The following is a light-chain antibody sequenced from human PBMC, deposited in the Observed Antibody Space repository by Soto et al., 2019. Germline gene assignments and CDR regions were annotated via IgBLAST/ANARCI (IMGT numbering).Light chain of an antibody. CDR2: AAS. J-gene: IGKJ1*01. V-gene: IGKV1-12*01. CDR1: QDIRTW. CDR3: HQYQSYS. Sequence: DIQMTQSPSSVSASVGDRVTITCRASQDIRTWLAWFQQKPGKAPKLLIYAASSLQSGVPSRFSGSGSGTVFTLTISSLQPEDFATYYCHQYQSYSFGQGDQGGYQ.